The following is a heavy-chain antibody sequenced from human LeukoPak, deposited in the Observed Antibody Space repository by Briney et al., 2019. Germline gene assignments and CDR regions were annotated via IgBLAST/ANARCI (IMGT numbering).Heavy chain of an antibody. CDR1: GFTVSSNY. D-gene: IGHD6-6*01. CDR3: ARGSSSSSDY. Sequence: GGSLRLSCAASGFTVSSNYMSWVRQAPGKGLEWVSVIYSGGSTYYADSVKGRFTISRDNAENSLYLQMNSLRAEDTAVYYCARGSSSSSDYWGQGTLVTVSS. V-gene: IGHV3-53*01. CDR2: IYSGGST. J-gene: IGHJ4*02.